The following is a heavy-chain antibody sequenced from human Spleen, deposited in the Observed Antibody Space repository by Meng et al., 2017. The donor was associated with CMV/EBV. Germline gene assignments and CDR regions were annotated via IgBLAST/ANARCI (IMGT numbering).Heavy chain of an antibody. CDR2: INSDGNII. Sequence: ESLKISCAASGFTFRTFWMHWVRQAPGKGLVWVSRINSDGNIITYADSVKGRFTISRDNTKNTLSLQMNSLRAEDTAIYYCVRGMGTDWGRGTLVTVSS. CDR1: GFTFRTFW. V-gene: IGHV3-74*03. D-gene: IGHD5-24*01. J-gene: IGHJ4*02. CDR3: VRGMGTD.